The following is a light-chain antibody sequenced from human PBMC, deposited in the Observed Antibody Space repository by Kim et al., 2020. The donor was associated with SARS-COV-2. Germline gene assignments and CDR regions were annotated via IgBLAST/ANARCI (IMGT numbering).Light chain of an antibody. CDR2: YDS. CDR3: QVWDSSSDHPV. CDR1: NLGSKS. J-gene: IGLJ3*02. Sequence: APGKTARIPCGGNNLGSKSVHWYQQQPGQAPVLVIYYDSDRPSGIPERFSGSNSGNTATLTISRVEAGDEADYYCQVWDSSSDHPVFGGGTQLTVL. V-gene: IGLV3-21*04.